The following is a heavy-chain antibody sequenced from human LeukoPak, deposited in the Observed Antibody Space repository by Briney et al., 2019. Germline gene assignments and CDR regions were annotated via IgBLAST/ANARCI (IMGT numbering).Heavy chain of an antibody. CDR2: ISKDGSSA. CDR3: ARDEVGVGENHDY. V-gene: IGHV3-74*01. Sequence: GGSLRLSCAASGFTFSSYWMHWVRQAPGKGLVWVSRISKDGSSAYYADSVKGRFTISRDNAKNTLYLQMNSLRAEDTAVYSCARDEVGVGENHDYWGQGTLVTVSS. J-gene: IGHJ4*02. CDR1: GFTFSSYW. D-gene: IGHD1-26*01.